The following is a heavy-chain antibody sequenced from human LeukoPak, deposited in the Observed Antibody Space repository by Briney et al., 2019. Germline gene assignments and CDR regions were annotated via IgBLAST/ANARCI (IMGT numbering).Heavy chain of an antibody. J-gene: IGHJ5*02. CDR2: IKQVGSEK. CDR1: GFTFSSYW. Sequence: GGSLRLSCAASGFTFSSYWMSWVRQAPGKGLEWVANIKQVGSEKYYVDSVKGRFTISRDNAKNSLYLQMNSLRAEDTAIYYCARDLVSANWFDPWGQGTLVTVSS. CDR3: ARDLVSANWFDP. D-gene: IGHD5/OR15-5a*01. V-gene: IGHV3-7*01.